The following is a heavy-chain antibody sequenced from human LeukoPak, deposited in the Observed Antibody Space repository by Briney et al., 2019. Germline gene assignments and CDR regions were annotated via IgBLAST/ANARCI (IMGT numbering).Heavy chain of an antibody. Sequence: GRSLRLSCAASGFTFSSYGMHWVRQAPGKGLEWVAVISYDGSNKYYADSVKGRFTISRDNSKNTLYLQMNSLRAEDTAVYYCSRSGYCTNGVCYINYYGMDVWGQGTTVTVSS. CDR2: ISYDGSNK. V-gene: IGHV3-30*03. CDR1: GFTFSSYG. D-gene: IGHD2-8*01. CDR3: SRSGYCTNGVCYINYYGMDV. J-gene: IGHJ6*02.